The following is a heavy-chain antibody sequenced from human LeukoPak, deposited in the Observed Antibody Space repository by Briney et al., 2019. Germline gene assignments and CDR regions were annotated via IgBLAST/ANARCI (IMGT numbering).Heavy chain of an antibody. J-gene: IGHJ3*02. D-gene: IGHD3-9*01. CDR1: GDSLSSGGYS. Sequence: SETLSLTCEVSGDSLSSGGYSWSWIRQPPGKGLEWIGYIRYSGSNYYNPSLKSRLTMSVEASKTQFSLRLSSVTAADTAVYYCARQFYDILTGYPSLPDAFDIWGQGTMVTVSS. CDR2: IRYSGSN. V-gene: IGHV4-30-4*07. CDR3: ARQFYDILTGYPSLPDAFDI.